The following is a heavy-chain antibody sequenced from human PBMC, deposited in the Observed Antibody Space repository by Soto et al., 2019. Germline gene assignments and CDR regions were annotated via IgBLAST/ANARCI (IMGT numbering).Heavy chain of an antibody. V-gene: IGHV1-69*01. Sequence: QVQLVQAGAEVKKPGSSVKVSCKASGGTFSSYAISWVRQAPGQELEWMGGIIPIFGTANYAQKFQGRVTITADESTSTAYMELSSLRSEDTAVYYCARDLGCSSTSCYLNWFDPWGQGTLVTVSS. D-gene: IGHD2-2*01. J-gene: IGHJ5*02. CDR1: GGTFSSYA. CDR3: ARDLGCSSTSCYLNWFDP. CDR2: IIPIFGTA.